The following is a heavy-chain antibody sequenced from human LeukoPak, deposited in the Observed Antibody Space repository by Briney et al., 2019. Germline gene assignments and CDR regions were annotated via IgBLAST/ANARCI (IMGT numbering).Heavy chain of an antibody. CDR3: ARARSRYSSSWSRITDY. CDR1: GFTFCSYA. V-gene: IGHV3-30*04. CDR2: ISYDGSNK. Sequence: GGSLRLSCAASGFTFCSYAMHWVRQAPGKGLEWVAVISYDGSNKYYADSVKGRFTISRDNSKNTLYLQMNSLRAEDTAVYYCARARSRYSSSWSRITDYWGQGTLVTVSS. J-gene: IGHJ4*02. D-gene: IGHD6-13*01.